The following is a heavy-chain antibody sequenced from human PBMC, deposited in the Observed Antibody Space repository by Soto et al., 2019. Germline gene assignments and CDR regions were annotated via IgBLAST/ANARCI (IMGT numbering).Heavy chain of an antibody. CDR2: ISYDGNNK. CDR1: GFTFSTYA. Sequence: QVQLVESGGGVVQPGRSLRLSCIASGFTFSTYAMHWVRQAPGKGLEWVAVISYDGNNKYYADSVKGRFTISRDTSKNALYLQMNSLRAEDRAVYYCARDLIDYGAGLYSQGCDYWGQGTLVTVSS. D-gene: IGHD2-8*01. J-gene: IGHJ4*02. CDR3: ARDLIDYGAGLYSQGCDY. V-gene: IGHV3-30-3*01.